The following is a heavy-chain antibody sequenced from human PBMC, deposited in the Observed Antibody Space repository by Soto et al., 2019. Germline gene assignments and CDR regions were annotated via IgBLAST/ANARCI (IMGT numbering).Heavy chain of an antibody. J-gene: IGHJ4*02. Sequence: ASVKVSCKASGGTFSSYAISWLRQAPGQGLEWMGGIIPIFGTANYAQKFQGRVTITADESTSTAYMELSSLRSEDTAVYYCARLQGYDSSGYPGYWGQGTLVTVSS. D-gene: IGHD3-22*01. CDR2: IIPIFGTA. CDR1: GGTFSSYA. V-gene: IGHV1-69*13. CDR3: ARLQGYDSSGYPGY.